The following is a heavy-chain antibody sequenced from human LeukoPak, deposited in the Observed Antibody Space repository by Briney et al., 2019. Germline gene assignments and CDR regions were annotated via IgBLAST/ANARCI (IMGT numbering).Heavy chain of an antibody. V-gene: IGHV4-39*01. CDR3: ARLTNSDSSGYYLDY. J-gene: IGHJ4*02. CDR2: MSYSGST. Sequence: PSETLSLTCTVSRGSISSRSFYWGWIRQPPGKGLEYIGSMSYSGSTYYNPSLKSRVTISVDTSKNQFSLKLSSVTAADTAVYHCARLTNSDSSGYYLDYWGQGTLVTVSS. D-gene: IGHD3-22*01. CDR1: RGSISSRSFY.